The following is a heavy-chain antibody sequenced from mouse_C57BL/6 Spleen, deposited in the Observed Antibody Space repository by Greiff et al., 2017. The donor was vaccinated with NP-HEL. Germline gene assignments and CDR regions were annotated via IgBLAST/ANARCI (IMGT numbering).Heavy chain of an antibody. V-gene: IGHV2-5*01. J-gene: IGHJ3*01. CDR3: AKNPYGNSLAWFAY. CDR1: GFSLTSYG. CDR2: IWRGGST. D-gene: IGHD2-1*01. Sequence: VQVVESGPGLVQPSQSLSITCTVSGFSLTSYGVHWVRQSPGKGLEWLGVIWRGGSTDYNAAFMSRLSITKDNSKSQVFFKMNSLQADDTAIYYCAKNPYGNSLAWFAYWGQGTLVTVSA.